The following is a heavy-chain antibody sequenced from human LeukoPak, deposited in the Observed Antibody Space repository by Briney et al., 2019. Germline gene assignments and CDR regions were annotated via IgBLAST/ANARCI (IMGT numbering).Heavy chain of an antibody. J-gene: IGHJ5*02. V-gene: IGHV3-23*01. Sequence: GGSLRLSCAASGFTFSSYAMSWVRQAPGNGLEWVSAISGSGGSTYYADSVKGRFTISRDNSKNTLYLQMNSLRAEDTAVYYCAKAEGILTRYYINWFDPWGQGTLVTVSS. D-gene: IGHD3-9*01. CDR3: AKAEGILTRYYINWFDP. CDR1: GFTFSSYA. CDR2: ISGSGGST.